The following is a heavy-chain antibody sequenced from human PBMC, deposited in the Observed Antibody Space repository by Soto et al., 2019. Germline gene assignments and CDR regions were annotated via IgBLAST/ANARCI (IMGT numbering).Heavy chain of an antibody. CDR1: GGSISSSSYY. J-gene: IGHJ4*02. CDR2: IYYGGST. CDR3: AHSPHTAMVTDFDY. D-gene: IGHD5-18*01. Sequence: QLQLQESGPGLVKPSETLSLTCTVSGGSISSSSYYGDWIRQPPGKGLEWIGSIYYGGSTYYNPSIKSRVTISVDTSKSQFSLKLSSVTAADTAVYYCAHSPHTAMVTDFDYWGQGTRVPVSS. V-gene: IGHV4-39*01.